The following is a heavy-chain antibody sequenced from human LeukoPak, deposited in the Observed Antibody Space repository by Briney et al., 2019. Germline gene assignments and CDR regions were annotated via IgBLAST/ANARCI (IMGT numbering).Heavy chain of an antibody. D-gene: IGHD3-3*01. CDR1: GFTFSSYG. CDR3: AKDNDFWSGFGDAFDI. J-gene: IGHJ3*02. Sequence: KPGGSLSLSCAASGFTFSSYGMHWFRQAPGKGLEWVSAISGSGGSTYYADSVKGRFTISRDNSKNTLYLQMNSLRAEDTAVYYCAKDNDFWSGFGDAFDIWGQGTMVTVSS. CDR2: ISGSGGST. V-gene: IGHV3-23*01.